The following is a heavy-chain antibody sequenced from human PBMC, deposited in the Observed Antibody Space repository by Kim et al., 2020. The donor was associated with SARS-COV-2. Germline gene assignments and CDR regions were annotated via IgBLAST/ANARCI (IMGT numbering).Heavy chain of an antibody. D-gene: IGHD1-26*01. CDR3: ASEIVGATGNYYYGMDV. Sequence: SVKVSCKASGGTFSSYAISWVRQAPGQGLEWMGGIIPIFGTANYAQKFQGRVTITADESTSTAYMELSSLRSEDTAVYYCASEIVGATGNYYYGMDVWGQGTTVTVSS. CDR1: GGTFSSYA. CDR2: IIPIFGTA. V-gene: IGHV1-69*13. J-gene: IGHJ6*02.